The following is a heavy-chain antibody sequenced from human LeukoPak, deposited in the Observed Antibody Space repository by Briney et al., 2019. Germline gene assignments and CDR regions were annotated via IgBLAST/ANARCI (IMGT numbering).Heavy chain of an antibody. V-gene: IGHV3-30-3*02. CDR2: ISYDGSSK. D-gene: IGHD3-22*01. CDR3: AKSSYYDSSGYYREYYFDH. Sequence: GGSLRLSCAASGFTFSSYAMHWARQAPGKGLEWVAVISYDGSSKYYADSVKGRFTISRDNSINALYLQMSSLRAEDTAVYYCAKSSYYDSSGYYREYYFDHWGQGTPVTVSS. J-gene: IGHJ4*02. CDR1: GFTFSSYA.